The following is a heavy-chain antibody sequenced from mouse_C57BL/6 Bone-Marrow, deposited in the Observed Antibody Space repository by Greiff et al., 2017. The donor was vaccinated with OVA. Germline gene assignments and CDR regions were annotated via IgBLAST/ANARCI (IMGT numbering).Heavy chain of an antibody. D-gene: IGHD2-5*01. CDR1: GFTFSSYG. V-gene: IGHV5-6*01. J-gene: IGHJ1*03. CDR2: ISSGGSYT. Sequence: EVHLVESGGDLVKPGGSLKLSCAASGFTFSSYGMSWVRQTPDKRLEWVATISSGGSYTYYPDSVKGRFTLSRDNAKNTLYLQMSSLKSEDTAMYYCARPYYSNYVIYWYFDVWGTGTTVTVSS. CDR3: ARPYYSNYVIYWYFDV.